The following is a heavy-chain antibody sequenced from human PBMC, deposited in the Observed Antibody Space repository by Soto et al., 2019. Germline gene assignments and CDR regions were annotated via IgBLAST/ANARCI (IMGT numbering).Heavy chain of an antibody. CDR1: GYTFTSYD. Sequence: QVQLVQSGAEVKKPGASVKVSCKTSGYTFTSYDINWVRQATGQGLEWMGWMNPNSGNTAYAQKFQGRVTMTRNTSRSTAYLELSSLRSEDTAVYYCTRERSSGAFDIWGQGTMVTVSS. V-gene: IGHV1-8*01. J-gene: IGHJ3*02. CDR2: MNPNSGNT. CDR3: TRERSSGAFDI. D-gene: IGHD1-26*01.